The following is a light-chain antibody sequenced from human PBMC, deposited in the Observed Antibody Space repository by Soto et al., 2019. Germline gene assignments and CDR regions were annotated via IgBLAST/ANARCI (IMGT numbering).Light chain of an antibody. CDR3: QQYYSVPLT. Sequence: DTQLTQSPPSLSASVGDRVTITCQASHHISDYLNWYEQKPGKAPKLLIYGASNLETGVPSRFSGDGSGTDFTLTISSLQPEDSATYFCQQYYSVPLTFGGGTKLKIK. CDR2: GAS. J-gene: IGKJ4*01. CDR1: HHISDY. V-gene: IGKV1-33*01.